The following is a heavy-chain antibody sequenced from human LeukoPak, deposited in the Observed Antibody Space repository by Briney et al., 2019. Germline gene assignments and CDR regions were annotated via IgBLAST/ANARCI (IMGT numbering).Heavy chain of an antibody. CDR2: IIPIFGTA. Sequence: ASVKVSCKASGGTFSSYAISWVRQAPGQGLEWMGGIIPIFGTANYAQKFQGRVTITTDESTSTAYMELSSLRSEDTAVYYCARGGSGSFYYYYYMDVWGKGTTVTVSS. D-gene: IGHD1-26*01. CDR3: ARGGSGSFYYYYYMDV. J-gene: IGHJ6*03. V-gene: IGHV1-69*05. CDR1: GGTFSSYA.